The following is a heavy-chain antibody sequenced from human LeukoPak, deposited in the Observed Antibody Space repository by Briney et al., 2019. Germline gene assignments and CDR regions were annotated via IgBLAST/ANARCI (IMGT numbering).Heavy chain of an antibody. CDR3: ARWGTYSSSWLGAFDI. V-gene: IGHV3-7*05. CDR2: IKQDGSEQ. J-gene: IGHJ3*02. CDR1: GFTFSSYW. Sequence: GGSLRLSCAASGFTFSSYWMSWVRQAPGKGLEWVASIKQDGSEQYYVDSVKGRFTISRDNAKNSLYLQMNSLRAEDTAVYYCARWGTYSSSWLGAFDIWGQGTMVTVSS. D-gene: IGHD6-13*01.